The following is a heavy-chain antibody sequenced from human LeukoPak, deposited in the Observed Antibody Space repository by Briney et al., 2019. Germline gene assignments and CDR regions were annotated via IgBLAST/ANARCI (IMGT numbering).Heavy chain of an antibody. CDR3: ARDQGSSWYVH. Sequence: GGSLRLSCAASGFTFSSYAMSWVRQAPGKGLEWVSAISGSGGSTYYADSVKGRFTISRDNSKNTLYLQMNSLRAEDTAVYYCARDQGSSWYVHWGQGTLVTVSS. V-gene: IGHV3-23*01. CDR2: ISGSGGST. J-gene: IGHJ4*02. CDR1: GFTFSSYA. D-gene: IGHD6-13*01.